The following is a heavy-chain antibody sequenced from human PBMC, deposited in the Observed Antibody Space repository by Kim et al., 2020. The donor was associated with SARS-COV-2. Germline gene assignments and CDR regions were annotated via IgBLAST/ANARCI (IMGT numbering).Heavy chain of an antibody. D-gene: IGHD5-12*01. V-gene: IGHV3-30*04. Sequence: EGSLRLSCAASGFTFSSYAMHWVRQAPGKGLEWVAVISYDGSNKYYADSVKGRFTIPRDNSKNTLYLQMNSLRAEDTAVYYCGRCIRWLQTPLDYWGQGTLVPGSS. CDR2: ISYDGSNK. CDR3: GRCIRWLQTPLDY. J-gene: IGHJ4*02. CDR1: GFTFSSYA.